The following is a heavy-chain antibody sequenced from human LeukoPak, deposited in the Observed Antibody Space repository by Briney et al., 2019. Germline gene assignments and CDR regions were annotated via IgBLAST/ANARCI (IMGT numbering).Heavy chain of an antibody. V-gene: IGHV3-23*01. CDR1: GCTFSSYA. Sequence: GGSLRLSCAASGCTFSSYAMSWVRQAPGKGLEWVSAISGSGGSTYYADSVKGRFTISRDNSKNTLYLQMNSLRAEDTAVYYCAKDLGYSSSWYSIGDLDYWGQGTRVTVSS. J-gene: IGHJ4*02. D-gene: IGHD6-13*01. CDR3: AKDLGYSSSWYSIGDLDY. CDR2: ISGSGGST.